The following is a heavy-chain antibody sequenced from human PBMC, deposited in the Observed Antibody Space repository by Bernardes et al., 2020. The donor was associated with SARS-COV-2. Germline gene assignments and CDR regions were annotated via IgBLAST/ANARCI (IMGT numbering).Heavy chain of an antibody. CDR1: GFTFSDYS. CDR3: VRDVTCFINGFAL. J-gene: IGHJ3*01. Sequence: GGSLRLSCSASGFTFSDYSLHWVRQAPGKGLQYVSTISSTGDYTYYGDSVKGRFTISRDNSKDTVYLQMNSLRPEDTAVYFCVRDVTCFINGFALWGQGSVVTVSS. CDR2: ISSTGDYT. V-gene: IGHV3-64D*06. D-gene: IGHD2-21*02.